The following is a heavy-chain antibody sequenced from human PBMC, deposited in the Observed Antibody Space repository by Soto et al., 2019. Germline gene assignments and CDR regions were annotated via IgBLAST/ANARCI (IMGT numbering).Heavy chain of an antibody. CDR3: AKTLKYSSGWFPVWFDP. CDR1: GYTFTSYA. Sequence: QVQLVQSGAEVKKPGASVKVSCKASGYTFTSYAMHWVRQAPGQRLEWMGWINDGNGNTKYSQKFQGRVTITRHTSASTAYMELSSLRSEDTAVYYCAKTLKYSSGWFPVWFDPWGQVTLVTVSS. J-gene: IGHJ5*02. D-gene: IGHD6-19*01. CDR2: INDGNGNT. V-gene: IGHV1-3*01.